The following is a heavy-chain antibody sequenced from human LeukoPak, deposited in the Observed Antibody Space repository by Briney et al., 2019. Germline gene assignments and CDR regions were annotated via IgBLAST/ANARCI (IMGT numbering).Heavy chain of an antibody. CDR1: GGSFSGYY. J-gene: IGHJ6*03. Sequence: KTSETLSLTCAVYGGSFSGYYWSWIRQPPGKGLEWIGEINHSGSTNYNPSLKSRVTISVDTSKNQFSPKLSSVTAADTAVYYCARGSRVVPAAKTRYMDVWGKGTTVTVSS. CDR3: ARGSRVVPAAKTRYMDV. D-gene: IGHD2-2*01. CDR2: INHSGST. V-gene: IGHV4-34*01.